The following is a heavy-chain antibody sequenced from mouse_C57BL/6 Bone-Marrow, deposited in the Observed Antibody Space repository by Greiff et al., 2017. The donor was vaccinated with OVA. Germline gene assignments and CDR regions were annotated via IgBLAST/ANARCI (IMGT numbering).Heavy chain of an antibody. Sequence: QVQLQQSGPELVKPGASVKISCKASGYAFSSSWMNWVKQRPGQGLEWIGRIYPGDGDTNYNEKFKGKATFTADTSSNTAYMQLSSLTTEDSAIYYCARSDYNYAMDYWGQGTSVTVSS. D-gene: IGHD2-12*01. V-gene: IGHV1-82*01. J-gene: IGHJ4*01. CDR1: GYAFSSSW. CDR2: IYPGDGDT. CDR3: ARSDYNYAMDY.